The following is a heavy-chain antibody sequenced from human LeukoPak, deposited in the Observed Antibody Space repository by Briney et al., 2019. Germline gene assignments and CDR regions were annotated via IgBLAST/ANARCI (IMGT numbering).Heavy chain of an antibody. Sequence: SETLSLTCTVSGGSISSGDYYWSWIRQPLGKGLEWIGYIYYSGSSYYNPSLKSRVTISLDTSKNQFSLKLSSVTAADTAVYYCARGPVYMDVWGKGTTVTVSS. D-gene: IGHD5/OR15-5a*01. CDR1: GGSISSGDYY. J-gene: IGHJ6*04. V-gene: IGHV4-30-4*01. CDR2: IYYSGSS. CDR3: ARGPVYMDV.